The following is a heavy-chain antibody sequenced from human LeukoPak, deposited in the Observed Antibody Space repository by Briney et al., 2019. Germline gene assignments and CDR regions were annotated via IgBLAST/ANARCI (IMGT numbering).Heavy chain of an antibody. CDR1: GFTFDDYA. Sequence: QPGRSLRLSCAASGFTFDDYAMHWVRQAPGKGLEWVSGISWNSDKLGYADSVKGRFTISRDNAKNTLYLQMNSLSAEDTAVYYCARELLTGTRRQSDALDIWGQGTTVTVSS. CDR2: ISWNSDKL. V-gene: IGHV3-9*01. CDR3: ARELLTGTRRQSDALDI. D-gene: IGHD3-9*01. J-gene: IGHJ3*02.